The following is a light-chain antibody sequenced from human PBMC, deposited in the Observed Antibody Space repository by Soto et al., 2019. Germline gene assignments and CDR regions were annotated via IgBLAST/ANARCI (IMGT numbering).Light chain of an antibody. CDR1: SSDVGSYNL. Sequence: SALTQPASVSGSPGQSITISCTGTSSDVGSYNLVSWYQQHPGKAPKLMIYEGSKRPSGVSNRFSGSKSGNTASLTISGLQAEDEADAYCCSYAGSSTFVVFGGGTKLTVL. CDR3: CSYAGSSTFVV. J-gene: IGLJ2*01. CDR2: EGS. V-gene: IGLV2-23*03.